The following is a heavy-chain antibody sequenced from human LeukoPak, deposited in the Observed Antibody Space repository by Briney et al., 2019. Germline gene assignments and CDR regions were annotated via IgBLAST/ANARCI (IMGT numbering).Heavy chain of an antibody. CDR1: GLTFSSYS. CDR3: AGDAPSSSWYDPYYYYGMDV. D-gene: IGHD6-13*01. J-gene: IGHJ6*02. CDR2: ISSSSSYI. V-gene: IGHV3-21*01. Sequence: PGGSLRLSCAASGLTFSSYSMNWVRQAPGKGLEWVSSISSSSSYIYYADSVKGRFTISRDNAKNSLYLQMNSLRAEDTAVYYCAGDAPSSSWYDPYYYYGMDVWGQGTTVTVSS.